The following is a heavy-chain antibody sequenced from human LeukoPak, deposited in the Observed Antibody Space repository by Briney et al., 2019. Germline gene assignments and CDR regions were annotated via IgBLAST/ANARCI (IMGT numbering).Heavy chain of an antibody. CDR2: ISPGDSET. V-gene: IGHV5-51*01. CDR3: ARRDYGDY. CDR1: GYSFNSYW. J-gene: IGHJ4*02. Sequence: GESLKISCKGSGYSFNSYWIGWVRHMRGKGLEWMGIISPGDSETRYSPSFQGQVTISVDRSFSTAYLQWSSLKASDTAMYYCARRDYGDYWGQGTLVTVSS.